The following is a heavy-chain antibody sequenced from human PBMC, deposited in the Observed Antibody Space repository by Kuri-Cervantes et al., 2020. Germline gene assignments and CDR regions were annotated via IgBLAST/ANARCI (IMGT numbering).Heavy chain of an antibody. D-gene: IGHD2-15*01. Sequence: GESLKISCKGSGYSFTNYWIAWVRQMPGRGLEWMGIIYPGDSDTRYSPSFQGQVTISADKSISTAYLQWSSLKASDTAMYYCARGGYCSGGSCLFDYWGQGTLVTVSS. CDR2: IYPGDSDT. CDR3: ARGGYCSGGSCLFDY. J-gene: IGHJ4*02. CDR1: GYSFTNYW. V-gene: IGHV5-51*01.